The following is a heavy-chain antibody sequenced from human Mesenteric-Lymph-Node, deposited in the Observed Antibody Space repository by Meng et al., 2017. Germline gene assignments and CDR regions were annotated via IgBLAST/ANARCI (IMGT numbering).Heavy chain of an antibody. J-gene: IGHJ5*02. CDR3: ARVAAAGNEWFDP. Sequence: QQHVPGPATVTPSPTPSLTCTVYLGSNSSINWGCCVRPPPGKGLELIGKIYHSGSTNYNPSLKSRVTISVDKSKNQFSLKLSSVTAADTAVYYCARVAAAGNEWFDPWGQGTLVTVSS. CDR1: LGSNSSINW. D-gene: IGHD6-13*01. V-gene: IGHV4-4*02. CDR2: IYHSGST.